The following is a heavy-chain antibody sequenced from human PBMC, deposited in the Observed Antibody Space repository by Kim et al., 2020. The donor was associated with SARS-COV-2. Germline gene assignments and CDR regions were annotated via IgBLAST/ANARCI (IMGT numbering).Heavy chain of an antibody. V-gene: IGHV3-33*01. CDR3: ARDRGLTGYDHAFDI. J-gene: IGHJ3*02. Sequence: GGSLRLSCAASGFTFSSYGMHWVRQAPGKGLEWVAVIWYDGSNKYYADSVKGRFTISRDNSKNTLYLQMNSLRAEDTAVYYCARDRGLTGYDHAFDIWGQGTMVTVSS. CDR2: IWYDGSNK. CDR1: GFTFSSYG. D-gene: IGHD3-9*01.